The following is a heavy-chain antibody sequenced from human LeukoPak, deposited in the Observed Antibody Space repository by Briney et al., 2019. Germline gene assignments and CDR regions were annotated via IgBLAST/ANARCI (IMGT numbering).Heavy chain of an antibody. V-gene: IGHV3-30*04. D-gene: IGHD3-10*01. CDR2: TSSDGSIK. CDR3: ARDPIGGPPDFFDT. Sequence: GRSLRLSCAASGFAINNYAMHWVRQSPGKGLEWVAVTSSDGSIKLYEDSVKGRFTISADISKDLLYLQMDSLRADDTAIYYYARDPIGGPPDFFDTWGQGTLVSVSS. J-gene: IGHJ4*02. CDR1: GFAINNYA.